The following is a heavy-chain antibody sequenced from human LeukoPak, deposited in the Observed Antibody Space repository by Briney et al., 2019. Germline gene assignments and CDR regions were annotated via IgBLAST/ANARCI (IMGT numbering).Heavy chain of an antibody. D-gene: IGHD3-9*01. CDR2: IYTSGST. Sequence: SETLSLTCTVSGGSISSYYWSWIRQPAGKGLEWIGRIYTSGSTTYNPSLKSRVTMSVDTSKSQVSLELSSVTAADTAVYYCARARRSPSYYDILPGYSLGHWYYGMDVWGQGTTVTVSS. CDR1: GGSISSYY. J-gene: IGHJ6*02. V-gene: IGHV4-4*07. CDR3: ARARRSPSYYDILPGYSLGHWYYGMDV.